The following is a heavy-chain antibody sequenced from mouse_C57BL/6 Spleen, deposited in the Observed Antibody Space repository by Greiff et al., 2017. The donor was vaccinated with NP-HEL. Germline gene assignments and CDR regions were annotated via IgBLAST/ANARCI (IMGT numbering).Heavy chain of an antibody. CDR1: GFNIKDDY. V-gene: IGHV14-4*01. D-gene: IGHD3-1*01. CDR2: IDPENGDT. CDR3: TTSGGRDCDY. Sequence: EVQLQQSGAELVRPGASVKLSCTASGFNIKDDYMHWVKQRPEQGLEWIGWIDPENGDTEYASKFQGKATITADTSSNTAYLQLSSLTSEDTAVYYCTTSGGRDCDYWGQGTTLTVSS. J-gene: IGHJ2*01.